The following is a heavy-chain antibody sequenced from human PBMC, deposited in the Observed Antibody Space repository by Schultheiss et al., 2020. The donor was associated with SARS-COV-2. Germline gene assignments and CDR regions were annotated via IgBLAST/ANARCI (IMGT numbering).Heavy chain of an antibody. V-gene: IGHV3-7*01. CDR2: IKQDGSEK. Sequence: GESLKISCAASGFTFSSYWMSWVRQAPGKGLEWVANIKQDGSEKYYADSVKGRFTISRDNSKNTLYLQMNSLRAEDTAVYYCTNSHYDSNGYYYYWGQGTLVTVSS. J-gene: IGHJ4*02. CDR1: GFTFSSYW. D-gene: IGHD3-22*01. CDR3: TNSHYDSNGYYYY.